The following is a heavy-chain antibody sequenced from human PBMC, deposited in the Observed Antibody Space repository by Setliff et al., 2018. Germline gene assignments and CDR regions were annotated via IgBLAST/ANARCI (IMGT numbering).Heavy chain of an antibody. CDR3: ARYRNYFDSNGQTQYYFDY. V-gene: IGHV4-59*01. CDR2: IYYSGAT. D-gene: IGHD3-22*01. J-gene: IGHJ4*02. CDR1: GDSINPYY. Sequence: PSETLSLTCSVSGDSINPYYWTWIRQPPGKGLEWIGFIYYSGATTYNPSLKSRVTISVDTSKNQFSLNLNSVTAADTAVYYCARYRNYFDSNGQTQYYFDYWGQGTLVTVSS.